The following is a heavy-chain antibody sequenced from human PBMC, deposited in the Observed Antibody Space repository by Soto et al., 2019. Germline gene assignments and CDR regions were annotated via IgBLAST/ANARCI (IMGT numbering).Heavy chain of an antibody. CDR2: INVINGNA. V-gene: IGHV1-3*01. J-gene: IGHJ4*02. Sequence: ASVKVSCKASGYTFTSYDMHWARQAPGQRLEWMGRINVINGNAYYSQRFQGRATFTRDTSASTGYMELSSLISGDTAVYYCVVSRGWWAFPYWGQGTVVTVS. D-gene: IGHD6-19*01. CDR1: GYTFTSYD. CDR3: VVSRGWWAFPY.